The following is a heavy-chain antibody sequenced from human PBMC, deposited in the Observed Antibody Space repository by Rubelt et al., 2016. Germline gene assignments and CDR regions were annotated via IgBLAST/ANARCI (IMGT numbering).Heavy chain of an antibody. D-gene: IGHD1-26*01. CDR3: ARESKVGATGFFDY. V-gene: IGHV3-30*03. Sequence: AGRSLRLSCAASGFTFSSYGMHWVRQAPGKGLEWVAVISYDGSNKYYADSVKGRFTISRDNSKNTLYLQMNSLRAEDTAVYYCARESKVGATGFFDYWSQGTLVTVSS. CDR1: GFTFSSYG. J-gene: IGHJ4*02. CDR2: ISYDGSNK.